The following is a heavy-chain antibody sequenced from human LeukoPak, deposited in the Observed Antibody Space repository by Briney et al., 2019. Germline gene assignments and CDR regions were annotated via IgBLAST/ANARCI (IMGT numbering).Heavy chain of an antibody. D-gene: IGHD3-22*01. CDR2: IWYDGSNK. Sequence: GGSLRLSCAASGFTFSSYGMHWVRQAPGKGLEWVAVIWYDGSNKYYADSVKGRFTISRDNSKNTLYLQMNSLRAEDTAVYYYARGLKKNYYDSSGYPPDYWGQGTLVTVSS. V-gene: IGHV3-33*01. J-gene: IGHJ4*02. CDR3: ARGLKKNYYDSSGYPPDY. CDR1: GFTFSSYG.